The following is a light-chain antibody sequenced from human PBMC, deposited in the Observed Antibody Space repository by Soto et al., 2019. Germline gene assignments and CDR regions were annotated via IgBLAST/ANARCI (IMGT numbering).Light chain of an antibody. CDR1: EAVNGW. CDR2: DVS. Sequence: DIPMTQSPSTLSASVGDRVTITCRASEAVNGWLAWYQQKPGTAPKLLIYDVSTLESGVPSRFSGSGSGTEFTLTINSLQPDDFATFYCQHYNSYPFTFGPGTKVDIK. J-gene: IGKJ3*01. V-gene: IGKV1-5*01. CDR3: QHYNSYPFT.